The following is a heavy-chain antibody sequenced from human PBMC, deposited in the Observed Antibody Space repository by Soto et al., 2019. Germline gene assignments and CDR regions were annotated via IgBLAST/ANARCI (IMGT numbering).Heavy chain of an antibody. D-gene: IGHD2-2*01. J-gene: IGHJ4*01. Sequence: HVQLQETGPGLVKPSETLSLTCIVSGDSISSYYWSWIRQPPGKGLEWIGHIHYTGSTKQNPSLKSPVTISLDTSENQFSLKLTSVTAADTAVYFCASRPPCSLNSCPFDFWGQGILVTVSS. CDR3: ASRPPCSLNSCPFDF. CDR1: GDSISSYY. V-gene: IGHV4-59*08. CDR2: IHYTGST.